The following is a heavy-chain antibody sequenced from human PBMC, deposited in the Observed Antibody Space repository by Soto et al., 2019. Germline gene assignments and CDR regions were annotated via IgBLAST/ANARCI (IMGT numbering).Heavy chain of an antibody. V-gene: IGHV3-23*01. CDR2: ISGSGGST. J-gene: IGHJ3*02. CDR3: AKDVHYGGNGPDAFDI. D-gene: IGHD4-17*01. CDR1: GFTFSSYA. Sequence: GGSLRLSCAASGFTFSSYAMSWVRQAPGKGLEWVSAISGSGGSTYYADSVKGRFTISRDNSKNTLYLQMNSLRAEDTAVYYCAKDVHYGGNGPDAFDIWGQGTMVTV.